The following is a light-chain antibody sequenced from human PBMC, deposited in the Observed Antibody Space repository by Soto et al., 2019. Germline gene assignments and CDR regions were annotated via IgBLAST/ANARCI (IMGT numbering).Light chain of an antibody. J-gene: IGKJ3*01. V-gene: IGKV1-27*01. Sequence: DIQMTQSPTSLSASVGDRVTITCRASQGIRNFVAWYQQKPGKAPMLLIYAASTLQSGVPSRFSGNGSGTDFTLTINSLQPEDVATYSCQKYSSVPVFGPGTKVEIK. CDR3: QKYSSVPV. CDR2: AAS. CDR1: QGIRNF.